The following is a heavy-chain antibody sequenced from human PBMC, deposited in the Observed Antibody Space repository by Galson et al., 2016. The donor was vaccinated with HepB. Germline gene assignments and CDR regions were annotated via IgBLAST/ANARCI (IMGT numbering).Heavy chain of an antibody. CDR1: GITFGDYG. D-gene: IGHD3-3*01. V-gene: IGHV3-49*04. Sequence: SLRLSCATSGITFGDYGMSWVRQAPGKGLEWLGFIRSNAYGGTTEYAASVKGRFTISRDDSKSTAYLQMNSLKTEYTAVYYFTRQDDFVYYAMDVWGQVTTVTVS. CDR2: IRSNAYGGTT. J-gene: IGHJ6*02. CDR3: TRQDDFVYYAMDV.